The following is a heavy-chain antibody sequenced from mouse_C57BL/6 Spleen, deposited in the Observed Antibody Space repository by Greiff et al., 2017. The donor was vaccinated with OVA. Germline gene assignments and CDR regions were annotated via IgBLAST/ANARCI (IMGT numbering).Heavy chain of an antibody. CDR2: INPSSGYT. Sequence: VQLQQSGAELARPGASVKMSCKASGYTFTSYTMHWVKQRPGQGLEWIGYINPSSGYTKYNQKFKDKATLTADKSSSTAYMQLSSLTSEDSAVYYCARGGRTVVDPFDDWGQGTTLTVSS. CDR1: GYTFTSYT. CDR3: ARGGRTVVDPFDD. D-gene: IGHD1-1*01. J-gene: IGHJ2*01. V-gene: IGHV1-4*01.